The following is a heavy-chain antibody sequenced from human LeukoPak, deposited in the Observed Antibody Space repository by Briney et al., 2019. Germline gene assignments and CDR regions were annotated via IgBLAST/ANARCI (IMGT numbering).Heavy chain of an antibody. D-gene: IGHD6-19*01. J-gene: IGHJ4*02. V-gene: IGHV3-21*01. CDR1: GFTFSSYS. Sequence: PGGSLRLSCAASGFTFSSYSMHWVRQAPGKGLEWVSSISGTSNYIYYGDSAKGRFTISRDDAKNSQYLQMNSLRAEDTAVYYCASSGPIAVAFFDYWGQGILVTVSS. CDR2: ISGTSNYI. CDR3: ASSGPIAVAFFDY.